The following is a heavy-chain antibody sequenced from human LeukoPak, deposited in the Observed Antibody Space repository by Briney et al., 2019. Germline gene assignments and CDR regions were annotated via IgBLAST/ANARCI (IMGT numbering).Heavy chain of an antibody. V-gene: IGHV4-39*07. Sequence: SETLSLTCTVSGGSISSSSYYWGWIRQPPGKGLEWIGSIYYSGSTYYNPSLKSRVTISVDTSKNQFSLKLSSVTAADTAVYYCARLVVPAGSGLNWFDPWGQGTLVTVSS. CDR2: IYYSGST. J-gene: IGHJ5*02. CDR1: GGSISSSSYY. D-gene: IGHD3-10*01. CDR3: ARLVVPAGSGLNWFDP.